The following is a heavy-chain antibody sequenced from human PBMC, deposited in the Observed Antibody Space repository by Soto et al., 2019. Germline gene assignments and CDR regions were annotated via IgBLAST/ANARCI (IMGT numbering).Heavy chain of an antibody. V-gene: IGHV4-59*01. J-gene: IGHJ4*02. CDR2: IYDSGGP. CDR1: GGSISVYY. CDR3: VRGVGSSPPRY. Sequence: SETLSLTCTISGGSISVYYWSWIRQPPGQALEWIGYIYDSGGPYYNPSLRSRVIISAGPSKNQISLKLTSATAADTAVYYCVRGVGSSPPRYWGRGTLVTVSS. D-gene: IGHD1-26*01.